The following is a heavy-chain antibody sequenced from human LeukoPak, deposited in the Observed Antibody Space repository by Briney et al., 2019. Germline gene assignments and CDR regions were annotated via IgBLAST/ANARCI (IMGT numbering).Heavy chain of an antibody. D-gene: IGHD3-9*01. J-gene: IGHJ4*02. Sequence: SETLSLTCTVSGGSVSSGSYYWTWIRQPPGKGLEWIGYIYYSGSTNYNPSFKSRVTISVDTSKNQFSLKLSSVTAADTAVYYCARSLTGLDYWGQGALVTVSS. V-gene: IGHV4-61*01. CDR3: ARSLTGLDY. CDR2: IYYSGST. CDR1: GGSVSSGSYY.